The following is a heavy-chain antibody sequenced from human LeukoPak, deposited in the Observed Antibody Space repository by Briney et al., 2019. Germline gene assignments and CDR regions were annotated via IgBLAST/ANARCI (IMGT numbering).Heavy chain of an antibody. J-gene: IGHJ4*02. Sequence: GGSLTLSCSASGFTFSSFAMSWVRQAPGKGMEWLSAITGDGDYTYSAYSVTGRITISRDNSKNPSFLQMHSLRADDTAVYYCAKDILTYYYGSSGYYFDPWGEGTLVTVSS. CDR1: GFTFSSFA. CDR2: ITGDGDYT. D-gene: IGHD3-10*01. V-gene: IGHV3-23*01. CDR3: AKDILTYYYGSSGYYFDP.